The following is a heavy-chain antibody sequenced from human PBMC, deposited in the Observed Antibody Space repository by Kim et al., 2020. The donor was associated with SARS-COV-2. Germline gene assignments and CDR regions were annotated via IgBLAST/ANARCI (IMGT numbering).Heavy chain of an antibody. V-gene: IGHV4-59*01. Sequence: SETLSLTCTVSGGSISSYYWSWIRQPPGKGLEWIGYIYYSGSTNYNPSLKSRVTISVDTSKNQFSLKLSSVTAADTAVYYCARAEFIAARHSSFDYWGQGTLVTVSS. CDR3: ARAEFIAARHSSFDY. J-gene: IGHJ4*02. CDR2: IYYSGST. CDR1: GGSISSYY. D-gene: IGHD6-6*01.